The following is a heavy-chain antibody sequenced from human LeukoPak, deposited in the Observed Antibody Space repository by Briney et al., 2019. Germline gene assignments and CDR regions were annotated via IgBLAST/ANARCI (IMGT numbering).Heavy chain of an antibody. CDR2: ISDSGST. D-gene: IGHD2-8*01. CDR3: AVNGGTQSQYYFDY. V-gene: IGHV4-59*11. CDR1: GGSLSTHH. Sequence: SETLSLTCVVSGGSLSTHHWSWIRQSPGRGLEWIGYISDSGSTNYNPSLKSRVTISVDTSKNQFSLKLSSVTAADTAVYYCAVNGGTQSQYYFDYWGQGTLVTVSS. J-gene: IGHJ4*02.